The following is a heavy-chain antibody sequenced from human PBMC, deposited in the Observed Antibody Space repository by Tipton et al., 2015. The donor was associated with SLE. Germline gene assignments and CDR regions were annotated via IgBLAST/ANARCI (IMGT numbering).Heavy chain of an antibody. D-gene: IGHD1-26*01. CDR3: ARGGASRLYYGMDV. CDR1: GYTFTSYG. J-gene: IGHJ6*02. Sequence: QSGAEVKKPGASVKVSCKASGYTFTSYGINWVRQAPGQGLEWMGWISAYSGNTNNAQKLQGRVTMTTDTSTSTAYMELRGLRSDDSAVYYCARGGASRLYYGMDVWGQGTTVSVSS. V-gene: IGHV1-18*01. CDR2: ISAYSGNT.